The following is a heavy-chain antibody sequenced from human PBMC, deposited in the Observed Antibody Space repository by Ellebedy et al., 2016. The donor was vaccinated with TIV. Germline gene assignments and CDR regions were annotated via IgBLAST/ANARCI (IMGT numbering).Heavy chain of an antibody. D-gene: IGHD6-19*01. CDR1: GGSISSSNW. CDR2: ISHSGSP. CDR3: ARVNSEYSSGGTSDY. J-gene: IGHJ4*02. V-gene: IGHV4-4*02. Sequence: SETLSLTXAVSGGSISSSNWWSWVRQSPGKGLEWIGEISHSGSPNYNPSLKSRVTISVDKSKNQFSLKLSSVTAADTAVYYCARVNSEYSSGGTSDYWGQGTLVTVSS.